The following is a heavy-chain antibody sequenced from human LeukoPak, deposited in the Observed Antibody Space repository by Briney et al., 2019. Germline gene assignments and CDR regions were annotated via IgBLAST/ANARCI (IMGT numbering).Heavy chain of an antibody. CDR2: INSDGRST. V-gene: IGHV3-74*01. CDR3: ASPQSGDYGALYFQH. J-gene: IGHJ1*01. Sequence: GGSLRLSCAASGFTFSSHWMYWVRQAPGKGLVWVSRINSDGRSTSYADSVKGRFTISRDSAKNTLYLQVNSLRVEDTAVYYCASPQSGDYGALYFQHWGPGTLVTVSS. D-gene: IGHD4-17*01. CDR1: GFTFSSHW.